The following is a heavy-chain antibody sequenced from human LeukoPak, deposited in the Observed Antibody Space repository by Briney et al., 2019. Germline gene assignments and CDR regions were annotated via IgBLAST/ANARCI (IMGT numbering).Heavy chain of an antibody. CDR2: INRSGST. CDR1: GGSFSGYY. CDR3: AGGRTYYYDSSGYYLDY. V-gene: IGHV4-34*01. D-gene: IGHD3-22*01. Sequence: PSETLSLTCAVYGGSFSGYYWSWIRQPPGKGLEWIGEINRSGSTNYNPSLKSRVTISVDTSKNQFSLKLSSVTAADTAVYYCAGGRTYYYDSSGYYLDYWGQGTLVTVSS. J-gene: IGHJ4*02.